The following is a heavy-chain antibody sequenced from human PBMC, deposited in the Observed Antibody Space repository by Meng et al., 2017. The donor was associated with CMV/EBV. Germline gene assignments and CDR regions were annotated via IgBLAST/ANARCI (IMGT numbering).Heavy chain of an antibody. D-gene: IGHD5/OR15-5a*01. CDR3: ARLYGYCDY. V-gene: IGHV4-34*01. J-gene: IGHJ4*02. CDR2: INHSGST. CDR1: GGSFNNYY. Sequence: SETLSLTCVIYGGSFNNYYWNWIRQPPGKGLEWIGEINHSGSTNYNPSLKSRVTISVDTSKNQFSLKLSSVTAADTAVYYCARLYGYCDYWGQGTLVTVSS.